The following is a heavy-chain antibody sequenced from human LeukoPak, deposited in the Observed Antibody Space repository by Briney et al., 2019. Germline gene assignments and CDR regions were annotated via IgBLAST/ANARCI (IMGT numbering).Heavy chain of an antibody. J-gene: IGHJ6*02. Sequence: GGSLRLSCAASGFTFSSYAMSWVRQAPGKGLEWVSAISGSGGSTYYADSVKGRFTISRDNSKNTLYLQMNSLRAEDTAVYYCAKRGHDFWSGYYNDYYYGMDVRGQGTTVTVSS. D-gene: IGHD3-3*01. CDR3: AKRGHDFWSGYYNDYYYGMDV. V-gene: IGHV3-23*01. CDR2: ISGSGGST. CDR1: GFTFSSYA.